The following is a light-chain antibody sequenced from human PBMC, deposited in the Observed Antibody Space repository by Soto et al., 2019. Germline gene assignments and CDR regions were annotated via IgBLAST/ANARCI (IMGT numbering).Light chain of an antibody. J-gene: IGKJ4*01. CDR1: QSVSSSY. V-gene: IGKV3-20*01. Sequence: EIVLTQSPGTLSLSPGERATLSCRASQSVSSSYLAWYQQIPGQAPRLLFYDASRRATAIPDRFSGRGSGTDFTLTISRLEPEDFAVYYCQQYGSSVTFGGGTKVEIK. CDR3: QQYGSSVT. CDR2: DAS.